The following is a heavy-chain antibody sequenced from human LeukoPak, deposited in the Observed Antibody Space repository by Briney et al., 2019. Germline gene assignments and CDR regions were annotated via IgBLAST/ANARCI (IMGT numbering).Heavy chain of an antibody. CDR2: IWYDGSNK. CDR3: ARDLEGYSYGLLELPYYYYGMDV. J-gene: IGHJ6*02. Sequence: PGGSLRLSCAASGFTFSSYGMHWVRQAPGKGLEWVAVIWYDGSNKYYADSVKGRFTISRDNAKNSLYLQMNSLRAEDTAVYYCARDLEGYSYGLLELPYYYYGMDVWGQGTTVTVSS. CDR1: GFTFSSYG. D-gene: IGHD5-18*01. V-gene: IGHV3-33*01.